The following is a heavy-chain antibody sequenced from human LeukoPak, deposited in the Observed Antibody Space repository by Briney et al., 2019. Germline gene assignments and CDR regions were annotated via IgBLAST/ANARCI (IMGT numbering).Heavy chain of an antibody. Sequence: GGSLRLSCAASGFTFSSYAMSWVRQAPGKGLEWVSAISGSGGSTYYADSVKGRFTISRDNSKNTLYLQMNSLRAEDTAVYYCAKDLPGDFWSGYFFDYWGQGTLVTVPS. CDR1: GFTFSSYA. J-gene: IGHJ4*02. D-gene: IGHD3-3*01. CDR2: ISGSGGST. V-gene: IGHV3-23*01. CDR3: AKDLPGDFWSGYFFDY.